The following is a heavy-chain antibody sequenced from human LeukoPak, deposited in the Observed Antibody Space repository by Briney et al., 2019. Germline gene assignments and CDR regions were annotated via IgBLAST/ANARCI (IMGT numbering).Heavy chain of an antibody. D-gene: IGHD1-1*01. CDR3: ARQIVGSSWNYYYSYMDV. V-gene: IGHV4-39*01. J-gene: IGHJ6*03. CDR1: GGSISSSLYH. CDR2: VFHSGNA. Sequence: TSETLSLTCSVSGGSISSSLYHWGWLRQPPGKGLEWIGNVFHSGNAYYSPSLQSRVAISVDMSNNQFSPKLTSVTAGDTAVYYCARQIVGSSWNYYYSYMDVWGKGTSVTVSS.